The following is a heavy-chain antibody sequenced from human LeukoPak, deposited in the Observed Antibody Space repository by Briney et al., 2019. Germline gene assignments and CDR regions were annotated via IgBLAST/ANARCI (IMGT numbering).Heavy chain of an antibody. CDR2: IKSKTDGGTT. CDR1: GFTFSSYS. J-gene: IGHJ6*04. V-gene: IGHV3-15*01. CDR3: TTAFTIFGWEDV. Sequence: GGSLRLSCAASGFTFSSYSMNWVRQAPGKGLEWVGRIKSKTDGGTTDYAAPVKGRFTISRDDSKNTLYLQMNSLKTEDTAVYYCTTAFTIFGWEDVWGKGTTVTVSS. D-gene: IGHD3-3*01.